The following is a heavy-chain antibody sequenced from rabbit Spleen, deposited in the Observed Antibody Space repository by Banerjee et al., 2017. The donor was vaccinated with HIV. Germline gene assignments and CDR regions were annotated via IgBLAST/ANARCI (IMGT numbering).Heavy chain of an antibody. J-gene: IGHJ4*01. D-gene: IGHD4-1*01. CDR1: GFSFSNKA. V-gene: IGHV1S8*01. Sequence: QEQLVESGGGLVKPEGSLKLSCTASGFSFSNKAVMCWVRQGPGKGLEWIGYIDPIFGVSYYATWVNGRFTISSHDAQNTLYLQLNSLTAADTATYFCARDGYSRGWGIILYYFNLWGPGTLVTVS. CDR2: IDPIFGVS. CDR3: ARDGYSRGWGIILYYFNL.